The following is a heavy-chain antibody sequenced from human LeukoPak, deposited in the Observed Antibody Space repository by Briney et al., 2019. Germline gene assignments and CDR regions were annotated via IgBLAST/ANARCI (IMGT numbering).Heavy chain of an antibody. J-gene: IGHJ5*02. V-gene: IGHV4-39*01. CDR3: ARPIAQTYCSSTSCPQGWFDP. CDR2: IYYSGST. D-gene: IGHD2-2*01. CDR1: GGSISSSSYY. Sequence: SETLSPTCSVSGGSISSSSYYWGWIRQPPGKGLEWIGSIYYSGSTYYNPSLKSRVTISVDTSKKQFSLKLSSVTAADTAVYYCARPIAQTYCSSTSCPQGWFDPWGQGTLVTVSS.